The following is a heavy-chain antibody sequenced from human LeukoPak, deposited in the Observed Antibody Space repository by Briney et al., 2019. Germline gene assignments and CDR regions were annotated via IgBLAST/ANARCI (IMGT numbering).Heavy chain of an antibody. CDR1: GDSVSSNSAA. V-gene: IGHV6-1*01. CDR2: TYYRSKWYN. J-gene: IGHJ4*02. D-gene: IGHD6-19*01. CDR3: ARGSSSGWYRVDYFDY. Sequence: SQTLSLTCAISGDSVSSNSAAWNWIRQSPSRGLEWLGRTYYRSKWYNDYAVSVKSRITINPDTSKNQFSLQLNSVTPEDTAVYYCARGSSSGWYRVDYFDYWGQGTLVTVSS.